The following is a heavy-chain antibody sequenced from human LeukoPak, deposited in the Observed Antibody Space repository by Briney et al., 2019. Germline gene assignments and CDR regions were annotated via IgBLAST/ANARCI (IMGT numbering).Heavy chain of an antibody. J-gene: IGHJ4*02. CDR3: ARERYSFGY. CDR2: ISFDGTNK. Sequence: GGSLRLSCAASGFTFTNYAMQWVRQAPGKGLEWVAIISFDGTNKDYADYVKGRFTISRDNSENTLFLQMNSLRAEDTAMYYCARERYSFGYWGQGTLVTVSS. D-gene: IGHD5-18*01. CDR1: GFTFTNYA. V-gene: IGHV3-30-3*01.